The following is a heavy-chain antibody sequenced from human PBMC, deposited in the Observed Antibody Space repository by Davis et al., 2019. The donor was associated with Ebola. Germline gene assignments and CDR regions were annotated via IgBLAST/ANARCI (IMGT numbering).Heavy chain of an antibody. V-gene: IGHV4-34*01. Sequence: PSETLSLTCAVYGMSFSAYYWSWIRQPPGKGLEWIGEINHSGSTNYNPSLKSRVTISVDTSKNQFSLKLSSVTAADTAVYYCARVPGYSWFDPWGQGTLVTVSS. D-gene: IGHD5-12*01. CDR2: INHSGST. J-gene: IGHJ5*02. CDR1: GMSFSAYY. CDR3: ARVPGYSWFDP.